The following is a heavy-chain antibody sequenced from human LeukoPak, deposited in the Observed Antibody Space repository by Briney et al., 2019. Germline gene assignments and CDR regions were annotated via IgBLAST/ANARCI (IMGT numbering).Heavy chain of an antibody. J-gene: IGHJ2*01. V-gene: IGHV4-34*01. CDR1: GGSFSGFH. CDR3: VRQLGSGGPKNGYFDL. Sequence: SETLSLTCAVYGGSFSGFHWSWIRQPPGKGLEWIGEISHGGSTNYNPSLKTRVTISLDTSKNQFSLKVSSVTAADTAVYYCVRQLGSGGPKNGYFDLGGRAPWVTVSS. CDR2: ISHGGST. D-gene: IGHD3-10*01.